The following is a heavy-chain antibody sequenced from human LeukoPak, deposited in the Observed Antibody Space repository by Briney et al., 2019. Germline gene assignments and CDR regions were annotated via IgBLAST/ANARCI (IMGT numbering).Heavy chain of an antibody. J-gene: IGHJ4*02. CDR3: ARLYYGSGSYKNSDY. V-gene: IGHV1-69*04. CDR1: GGTFSIYA. D-gene: IGHD3-10*01. CDR2: IIPSLGIA. Sequence: ASVTVSFKASGGTFSIYAIRWVRQAPGQGLGWMGRIIPSLGIANYAQKFQGRVTITADKSTSTAYMELSSLRSEDTAVYYCARLYYGSGSYKNSDYWGQGTLVTVSS.